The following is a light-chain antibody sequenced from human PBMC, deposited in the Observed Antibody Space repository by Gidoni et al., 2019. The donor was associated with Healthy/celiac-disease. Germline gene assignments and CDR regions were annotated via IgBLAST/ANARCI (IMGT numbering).Light chain of an antibody. CDR1: QSISSY. CDR3: QQSYDTPLT. Sequence: DIQMTQSLPSLSASVGYRVTITCRAIQSISSYLNWYQQKPSTSPKLLLYAASSLQSRVPSRFSGSGSGTDFTLTISSLRPEDFATYCCQQSYDTPLTFGPGTKVDIK. J-gene: IGKJ3*01. CDR2: AAS. V-gene: IGKV1-39*01.